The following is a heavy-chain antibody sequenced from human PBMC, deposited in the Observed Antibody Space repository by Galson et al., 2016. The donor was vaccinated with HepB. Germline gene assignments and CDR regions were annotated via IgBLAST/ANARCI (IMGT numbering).Heavy chain of an antibody. J-gene: IGHJ6*02. D-gene: IGHD2-2*01. CDR3: AKDLGGGIVVLLFPVYGLDV. CDR2: MSDSDDI. CDR1: GFTFSGYA. V-gene: IGHV3-23*01. Sequence: SLRLSCAASGFTFSGYAMAWVRQAPGKGLEWVSGMSDSDDIYYAPTVKGRLTISRDNSKNTLYLQMSSLRAEDTAVYYCAKDLGGGIVVLLFPVYGLDVWGQGTTVTVSS.